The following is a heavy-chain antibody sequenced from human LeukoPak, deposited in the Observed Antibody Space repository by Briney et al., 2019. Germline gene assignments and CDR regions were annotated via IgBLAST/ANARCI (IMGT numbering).Heavy chain of an antibody. D-gene: IGHD2-15*01. V-gene: IGHV1-2*02. Sequence: ASVKVSCRASGYTFIGYYLHWVRQAPGQGLEWMGWINPNSGASNYVQNFQGRVTLTRDTSISTAYMDLSSLRSDDTAVYYCARDIAVVVVAATPGWFDPWGQGTLVTVSS. CDR1: GYTFIGYY. CDR3: ARDIAVVVVAATPGWFDP. J-gene: IGHJ5*02. CDR2: INPNSGAS.